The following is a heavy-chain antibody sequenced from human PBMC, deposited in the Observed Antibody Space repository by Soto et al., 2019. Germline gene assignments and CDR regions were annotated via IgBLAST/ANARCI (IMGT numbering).Heavy chain of an antibody. J-gene: IGHJ4*02. D-gene: IGHD1-1*01. Sequence: EVQLVESGGGLVKPGGSLRLSCAASGFTFNTYSMNWVRQAPGKGLEWVSSISTRSRYIFYTESVKGRFTISRDEAKNSLYLQRNSLRAEDTAVYYCARDLGIRDGTDNWGQGTLVTVSS. V-gene: IGHV3-21*01. CDR3: ARDLGIRDGTDN. CDR2: ISTRSRYI. CDR1: GFTFNTYS.